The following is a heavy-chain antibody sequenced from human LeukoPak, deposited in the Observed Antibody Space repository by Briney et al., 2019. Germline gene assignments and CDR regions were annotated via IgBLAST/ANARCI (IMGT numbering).Heavy chain of an antibody. D-gene: IGHD3-22*01. J-gene: IGHJ6*03. V-gene: IGHV1-69*05. CDR3: ARGHYYSSGAYWGNDYYYYMSV. CDR2: IIPTFVTA. CDR1: GGTLSSNA. Sequence: SVKVSCKASGGTLSSNAMSWVRQAPGQGLEWMGGIIPTFVTANNAQKFQGRVTITTDESTSTGYMELSSLRSEDTAVYYCARGHYYSSGAYWGNDYYYYMSVWGKGTTVTVSS.